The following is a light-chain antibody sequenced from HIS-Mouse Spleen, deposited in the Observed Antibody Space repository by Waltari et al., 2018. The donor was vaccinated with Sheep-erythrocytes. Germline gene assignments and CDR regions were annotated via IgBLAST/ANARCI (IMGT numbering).Light chain of an antibody. Sequence: LTQPPSASGSPGQSVTIPCTGTSSDVGGYNYVSWYQQHPGKAPKLMIYEVSKRPSGVPDRFSGSKSGNTASLTVSGLQAEDEADYYCSSYAGSNNLVFGGGTKLTVL. CDR3: SSYAGSNNLV. CDR2: EVS. J-gene: IGLJ2*01. CDR1: SSDVGGYNY. V-gene: IGLV2-8*01.